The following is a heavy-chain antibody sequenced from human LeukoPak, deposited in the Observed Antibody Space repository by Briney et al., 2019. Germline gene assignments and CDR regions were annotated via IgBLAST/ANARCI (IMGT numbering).Heavy chain of an antibody. CDR1: GFTFSSYA. D-gene: IGHD5-24*01. V-gene: IGHV3-23*01. CDR3: AKDPMGFGYNAGSAGDAFDI. J-gene: IGHJ3*02. CDR2: ISGSGGRP. Sequence: GGSLRLSCAASGFTFSSYAMSWVRQAPGKGLEWVSAISGSGGRPYYPASVKGRFTISRDNSKNKLYLQMNSLRAEDTAVYYCAKDPMGFGYNAGSAGDAFDIWGQGTMVTVSS.